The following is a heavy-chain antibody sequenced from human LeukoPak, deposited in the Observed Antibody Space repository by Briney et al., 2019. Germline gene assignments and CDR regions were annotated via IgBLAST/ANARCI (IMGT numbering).Heavy chain of an antibody. D-gene: IGHD3-9*01. J-gene: IGHJ4*02. Sequence: PWGSLRLSCSASVFTFSSYAMSFVRHSPGQRLSCFSAHSGRGGSTYYADSVKGRFTISRDNSKNTLYLQMNSLRAEDTAVYFFFFKQKTAYEILTGYYNGGYYFDYWGQGTLVTVSS. CDR2: HSGRGGST. CDR1: VFTFSSYA. CDR3: FFKQKTAYEILTGYYNGGYYFDY. V-gene: IGHV3-23*01.